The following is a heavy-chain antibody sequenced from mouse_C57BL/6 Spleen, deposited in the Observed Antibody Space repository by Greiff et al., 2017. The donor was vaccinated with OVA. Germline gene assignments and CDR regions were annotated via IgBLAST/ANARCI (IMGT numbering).Heavy chain of an antibody. D-gene: IGHD1-1*01. CDR3: ARHYGSSYGYFEV. J-gene: IGHJ1*03. V-gene: IGHV1-82*01. Sequence: QVQLQQSGPELVKPGASVKISCKASGYAFSSSWMNWVKQRPGKGLEWIGRIYPGDGDTNYNGKFKGKATLTADKSSSTAYMQRSSLTSEDSAVYFCARHYGSSYGYFEVWGTGTTVTVSS. CDR2: IYPGDGDT. CDR1: GYAFSSSW.